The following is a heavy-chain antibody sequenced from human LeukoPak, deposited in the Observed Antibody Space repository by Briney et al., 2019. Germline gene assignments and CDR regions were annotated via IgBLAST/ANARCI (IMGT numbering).Heavy chain of an antibody. J-gene: IGHJ6*02. CDR3: ARKGIAAAGIYYYYGMDV. Sequence: PGRSLRLSCAASGFTFSSYGMHWVRQAPGKGLEWVAVISYDGSNKYYADSVKGRFTISRDNSKNTLYPQMNSLRAEDTAVYYCARKGIAAAGIYYYYGMDVWGQGTTVTVSS. D-gene: IGHD6-13*01. V-gene: IGHV3-30*03. CDR1: GFTFSSYG. CDR2: ISYDGSNK.